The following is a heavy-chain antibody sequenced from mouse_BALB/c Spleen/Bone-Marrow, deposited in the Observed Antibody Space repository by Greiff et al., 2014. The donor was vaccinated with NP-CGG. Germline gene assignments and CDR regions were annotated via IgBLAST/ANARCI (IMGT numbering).Heavy chain of an antibody. CDR3: ARGGDYHYFDY. CDR2: ISPGDGNT. Sequence: VQLQESGPELVKPGALVKISCKASGYTFTTYDINWVKQRPGQGLEWIGWISPGDGNTNYNEKFKGKATLTADKSSSTAYMQLSSLTYENSAVYFCARGGDYHYFDYWGQGTTLTVSS. CDR1: GYTFTTYD. J-gene: IGHJ2*01. V-gene: IGHV1S56*01. D-gene: IGHD2-4*01.